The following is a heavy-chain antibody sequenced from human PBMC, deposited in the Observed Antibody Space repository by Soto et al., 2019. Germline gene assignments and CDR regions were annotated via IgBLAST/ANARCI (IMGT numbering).Heavy chain of an antibody. CDR3: ARDPRGWFDP. V-gene: IGHV4-59*01. J-gene: IGHJ5*02. Sequence: PSETLSLTCTVSGGSISIYYWSWIRQPPGKGLEWIGYIYYSGSTNYNPSLKSRVTISVDTSKNQFSLKLSSVTAADTAVYYCARDPRGWFDPWGQGTLVTVS. CDR2: IYYSGST. CDR1: GGSISIYY.